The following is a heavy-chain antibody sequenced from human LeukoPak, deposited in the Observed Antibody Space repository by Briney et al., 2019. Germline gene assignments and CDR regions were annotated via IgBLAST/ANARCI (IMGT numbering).Heavy chain of an antibody. CDR3: ATLWGPYYYDSSTGVY. CDR1: GFTFSDFW. Sequence: GGSLRLSCAASGFTFSDFWMSWVRQAPGKGLEWVANIKKDGSEKYYVDSVEGRFTISRDNSKNTLYLQMNSLRAEDTAVYYCATLWGPYYYDSSTGVYWGQGTLVTVSS. J-gene: IGHJ4*02. V-gene: IGHV3-7*01. CDR2: IKKDGSEK. D-gene: IGHD3-22*01.